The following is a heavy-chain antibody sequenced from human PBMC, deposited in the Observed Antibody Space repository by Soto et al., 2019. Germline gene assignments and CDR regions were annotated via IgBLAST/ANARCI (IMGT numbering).Heavy chain of an antibody. CDR3: ARDNTMVRGVPGSEYYYYGMDV. Sequence: GASLKVSCKASGGTFSSYAISWVRQAPGQGLEWMGGIIPIFGTANYAQKFQGRVTITADESTSTAYMELSSLRSEDTAVYYCARDNTMVRGVPGSEYYYYGMDVWGQGTTVTVSS. J-gene: IGHJ6*02. V-gene: IGHV1-69*13. CDR1: GGTFSSYA. CDR2: IIPIFGTA. D-gene: IGHD3-10*01.